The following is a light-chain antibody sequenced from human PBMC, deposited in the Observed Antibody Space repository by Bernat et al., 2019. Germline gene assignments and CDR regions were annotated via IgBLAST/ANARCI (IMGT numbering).Light chain of an antibody. Sequence: QSALTQPASVSGSPGQSITISCTGTNSDVGGFDFVSWYQQHPGKVPKLIIYDVSKRPSGVSNRFSGSKSGNTASLTISGLQAADEADYYCASYTSTTTRWLFGGGTKLTVL. CDR2: DVS. J-gene: IGLJ3*02. CDR1: NSDVGGFDF. V-gene: IGLV2-14*01. CDR3: ASYTSTTTRWL.